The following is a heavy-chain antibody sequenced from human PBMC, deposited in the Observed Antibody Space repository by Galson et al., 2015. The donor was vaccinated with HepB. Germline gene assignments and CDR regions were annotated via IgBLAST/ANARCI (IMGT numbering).Heavy chain of an antibody. J-gene: IGHJ4*02. CDR2: IKQDGSEK. CDR1: GFTFSSYS. D-gene: IGHD6-6*01. Sequence: SLRLSCAASGFTFSSYSMNWVRQAPGKGLEWVANIKQDGSEKYYVDSVKGRFTISRDNAKNSLYLQMNSLRTEDTAVYYCARLPARFSYIDYWGQGTLVTVSS. V-gene: IGHV3-7*01. CDR3: ARLPARFSYIDY.